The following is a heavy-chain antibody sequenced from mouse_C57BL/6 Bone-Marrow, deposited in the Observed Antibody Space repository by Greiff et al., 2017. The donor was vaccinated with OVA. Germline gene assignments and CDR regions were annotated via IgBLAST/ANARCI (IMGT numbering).Heavy chain of an antibody. CDR1: GYTFTSYG. CDR3: ARKSSNWDRPPFAY. J-gene: IGHJ3*01. Sequence: QVQLQQSGAELARPGASVKLSCKASGYTFTSYGISWVKQRTGQGLEWIGEIYPRSGNTYYNEKFKGKATLTADKSSSTAYMELRSLTSEDSAVYFCARKSSNWDRPPFAYWGQGTLVTVSA. CDR2: IYPRSGNT. D-gene: IGHD4-1*02. V-gene: IGHV1-81*01.